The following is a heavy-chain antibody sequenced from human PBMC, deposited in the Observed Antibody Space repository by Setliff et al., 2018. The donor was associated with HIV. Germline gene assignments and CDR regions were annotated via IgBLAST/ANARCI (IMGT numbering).Heavy chain of an antibody. CDR3: ARDLSISNPYYDILTGPGVY. J-gene: IGHJ4*02. V-gene: IGHV1-46*01. CDR1: GYTFTRHY. CDR2: INPSGGST. D-gene: IGHD3-9*01. Sequence: ASVKVSCKASGYTFTRHYLHWVRQAPGQGLEWMGAINPSGGSTRYAQKFQGRVTMTRDTSTSTVYMELSSLRSEDTAVYYCARDLSISNPYYDILTGPGVYWGQGTLVTVSS.